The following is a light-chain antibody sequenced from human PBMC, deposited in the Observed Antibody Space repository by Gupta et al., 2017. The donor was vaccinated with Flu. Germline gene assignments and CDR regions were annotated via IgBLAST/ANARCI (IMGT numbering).Light chain of an antibody. V-gene: IGKV3-20*01. CDR2: GAS. CDR1: QSISSTY. Sequence: STLSLSPGERATLACRANQSISSTYLAWYQQRPGQAPRLLIYGASSRATGIPDKFSGSVSGTDFTLTISRLEPEDFAVYYCQQYGSSRLTFGGGTKVEIK. CDR3: QQYGSSRLT. J-gene: IGKJ4*01.